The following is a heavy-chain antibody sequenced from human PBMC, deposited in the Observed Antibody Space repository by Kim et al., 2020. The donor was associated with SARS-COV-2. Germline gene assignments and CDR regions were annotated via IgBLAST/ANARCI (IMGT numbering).Heavy chain of an antibody. CDR2: INPSGGST. CDR3: ARRDCISSNCFSNWFDP. V-gene: IGHV1-46*01. CDR1: GYTFTSYF. J-gene: IGHJ5*02. Sequence: ASVKVSCKASGYTFTSYFMHWVRQAPGQGLEWMGIINPSGGSTGYAQKFRGRVTMTRDTSTSTFYMELSRLRSEDTAVYYCARRDCISSNCFSNWFDPWGQGTLVTVSS. D-gene: IGHD2-2*01.